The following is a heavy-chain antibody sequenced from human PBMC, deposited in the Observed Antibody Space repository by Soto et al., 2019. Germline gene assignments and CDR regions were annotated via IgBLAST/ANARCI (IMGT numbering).Heavy chain of an antibody. Sequence: QVQLVQSGAEVKKPGASVKVSCKASGYTFTSYAMHWVRQAPGQRLEWMGWINAGNGNTKYSQKFQGRVTITRDTSASTAYMELSSLRSEDTAVYYCARERAVNYYGSGDYYYMDVWGKGTTVTVSS. CDR2: INAGNGNT. V-gene: IGHV1-3*01. D-gene: IGHD3-10*01. CDR3: ARERAVNYYGSGDYYYMDV. J-gene: IGHJ6*03. CDR1: GYTFTSYA.